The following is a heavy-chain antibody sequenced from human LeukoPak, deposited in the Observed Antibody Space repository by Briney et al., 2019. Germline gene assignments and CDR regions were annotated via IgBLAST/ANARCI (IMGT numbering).Heavy chain of an antibody. J-gene: IGHJ4*02. V-gene: IGHV3-23*01. D-gene: IGHD3-16*01. CDR3: AKDRVRLGEFLFDY. CDR1: GFTVSSNY. CDR2: ISGSGGST. Sequence: PGGSLRLSCAASGFTVSSNYMSWVRQAPGKGLEWVSAISGSGGSTYYADSVKGRFTISRDNSKNTLYLQMNSLRAEDTAVYYCAKDRVRLGEFLFDYWGQGTLVTVSS.